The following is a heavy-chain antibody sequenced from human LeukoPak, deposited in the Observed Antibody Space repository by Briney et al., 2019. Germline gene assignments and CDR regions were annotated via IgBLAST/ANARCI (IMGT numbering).Heavy chain of an antibody. V-gene: IGHV3-7*01. J-gene: IGHJ4*02. CDR3: ARVLSRGDYAAY. CDR2: IKQDGSEK. CDR1: GFTFSSYW. Sequence: GGSLRLSCAASGFTFSSYWMSWVRQAPGKGLEGGANIKQDGSEKYYVDSVKGRFTISRDNAKNSLYLQMNSLRAEDTAVYYCARVLSRGDYAAYWGQATLVTVSS. D-gene: IGHD4-17*01.